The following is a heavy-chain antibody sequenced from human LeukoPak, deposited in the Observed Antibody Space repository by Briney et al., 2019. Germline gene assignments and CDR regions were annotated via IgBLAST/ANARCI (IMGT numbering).Heavy chain of an antibody. CDR1: GFTFSSYA. V-gene: IGHV3-23*01. Sequence: GGSLRLSCAASGFTFSSYAMTWVRQAPGKGLEWVSVISSSGGSTYFADSVKGRFTISRDNSKNTLYLQMKTLRAEDTAVYYCAKESGYSSGWHEYWGQGTLVTVSS. CDR3: AKESGYSSGWHEY. CDR2: ISSSGGST. J-gene: IGHJ4*02. D-gene: IGHD6-19*01.